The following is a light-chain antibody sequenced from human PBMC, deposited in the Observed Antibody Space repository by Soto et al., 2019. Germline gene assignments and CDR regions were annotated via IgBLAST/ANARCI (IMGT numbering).Light chain of an antibody. CDR2: DAS. CDR3: QQRSNGTLA. V-gene: IGKV3-11*01. Sequence: EIVLTQSTAPLSLSQGERATLSCRASQTISSYLPWYQQKPGQAPRLPIYDASNRATGIPARFSGSGSGTYINLTISSIEPEDFAVYYWQQRSNGTLAYGPKTKVDIK. J-gene: IGKJ3*01. CDR1: QTISSY.